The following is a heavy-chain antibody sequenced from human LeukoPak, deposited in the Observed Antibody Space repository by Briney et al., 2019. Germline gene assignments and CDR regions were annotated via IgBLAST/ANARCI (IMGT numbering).Heavy chain of an antibody. J-gene: IGHJ4*01. CDR1: GFTFSAYV. CDR2: ISNDGNDK. V-gene: IGHV3-30*04. D-gene: IGHD2-8*02. CDR3: VRDGGYTGGWTYGAGDY. Sequence: GRSLRLSCAASGFTFSAYVMHWVRQAPGKGLECVAVISNDGNDKYYADSVKRRFSISRDNSKNTLYLQMSSLRTDDTAVYYCVRDGGYTGGWTYGAGDYWGQGNLVTVSS.